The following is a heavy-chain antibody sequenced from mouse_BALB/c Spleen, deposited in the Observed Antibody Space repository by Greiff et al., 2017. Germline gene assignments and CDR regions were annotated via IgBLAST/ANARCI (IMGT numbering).Heavy chain of an antibody. D-gene: IGHD1-1*01. CDR2: ISNLAYSI. CDR3: ARSTTVVAWGYYFDY. J-gene: IGHJ2*01. CDR1: GFTFSDYG. Sequence: EGMLVESGGGLVQPGGSRKLSCAASGFTFSDYGMAWVRQAPGKGPEWVAFISNLAYSIYYADTVTGRFTISRENAKNTLYLEMSSLRSEDTAMYYCARSTTVVAWGYYFDYWGQGTTLTVSS. V-gene: IGHV5-15*02.